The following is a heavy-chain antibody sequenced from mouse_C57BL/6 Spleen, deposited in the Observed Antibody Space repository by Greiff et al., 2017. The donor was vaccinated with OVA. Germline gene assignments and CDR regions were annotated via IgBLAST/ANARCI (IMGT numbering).Heavy chain of an antibody. CDR2: IDPSASYT. V-gene: IGHV1-69*01. D-gene: IGHD2-4*01. CDR3: ARKRDDYRGFAY. CDR1: GYTFTSYW. J-gene: IGHJ3*01. Sequence: QVQLQQPGAELVMPGASVKLSCKASGYTFTSYWMHWVKQRPGQGLEWIGEIDPSASYTNYNQKFTAKTTWTVDKSSSPAYMQLSSLTSEDSAVYYCARKRDDYRGFAYWGQGTLVTVSA.